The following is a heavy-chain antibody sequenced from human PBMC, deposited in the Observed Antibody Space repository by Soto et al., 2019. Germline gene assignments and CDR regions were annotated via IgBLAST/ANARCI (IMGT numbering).Heavy chain of an antibody. CDR1: GFTFSSYG. CDR2: ISYDGSNK. Sequence: QVQLVESGGGVVQPGRSLRLSCAASGFTFSSYGMQWVRQAPGKGLEWVAVISYDGSNKYYADSVKGRFTISRDNSKNTLYLQMNSLRAEDTAVYYCAKDLDIAVAGGDWFDPWGQGTLVTVSS. J-gene: IGHJ5*02. CDR3: AKDLDIAVAGGDWFDP. V-gene: IGHV3-30*18. D-gene: IGHD6-19*01.